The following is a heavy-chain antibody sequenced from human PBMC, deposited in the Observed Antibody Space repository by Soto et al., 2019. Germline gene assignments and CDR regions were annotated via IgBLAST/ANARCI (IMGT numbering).Heavy chain of an antibody. J-gene: IGHJ6*02. Sequence: ASVKVSCKASGGTFSSYAISWVRQAPGQGLEWMGGIIPIFGTANYAQKFQGRVTITADESTSTAYMELSSLRSEDTAVYYCARDTMVRGVIIYGMDVWGQGTTVTVSS. CDR1: GGTFSSYA. CDR3: ARDTMVRGVIIYGMDV. CDR2: IIPIFGTA. V-gene: IGHV1-69*13. D-gene: IGHD3-10*01.